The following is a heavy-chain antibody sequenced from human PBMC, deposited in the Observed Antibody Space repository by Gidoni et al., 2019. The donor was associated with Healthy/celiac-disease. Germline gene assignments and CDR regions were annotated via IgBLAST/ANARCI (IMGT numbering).Heavy chain of an antibody. CDR3: ARDLRLGELSLSRNWFDP. D-gene: IGHD3-16*02. CDR1: GFTFSSYE. CDR2: ISSSGSTI. V-gene: IGHV3-48*03. Sequence: EAQLVESGGGLVQPGGSLRLSCAASGFTFSSYEMNWVRQAPGKGLEWVSDISSSGSTIYYADSVKGRFTISRDNAKNSLYLQMNSLRAEDTAVYYCARDLRLGELSLSRNWFDPWGQGTLVTVSS. J-gene: IGHJ5*02.